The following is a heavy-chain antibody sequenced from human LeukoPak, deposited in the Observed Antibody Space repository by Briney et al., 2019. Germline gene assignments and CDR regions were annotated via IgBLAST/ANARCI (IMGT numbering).Heavy chain of an antibody. CDR1: GGSFSGYY. Sequence: SETLSLTCGVYGGSFSGYYWSWIRQPPGKGLEWIGYIYYSGSTNYNPSLKSRVTISVDTSKNQFSLKLSSVTAADTAVYYCARVGVMTTVTTRLYYFDYWGQGTLVTVSS. J-gene: IGHJ4*02. V-gene: IGHV4-59*01. CDR3: ARVGVMTTVTTRLYYFDY. CDR2: IYYSGST. D-gene: IGHD4-17*01.